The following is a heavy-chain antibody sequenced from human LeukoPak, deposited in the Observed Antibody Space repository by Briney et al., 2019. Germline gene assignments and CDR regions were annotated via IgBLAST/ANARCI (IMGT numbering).Heavy chain of an antibody. CDR2: IIPILGIA. Sequence: GASVKVSCKASGGTFSSYTISWVRQAPGQGLEWMGRIIPILGIANYAQKFQGRVTITADKSTSTAYMELSSLRSEDTAVYYCVRAMDYSNYARYFDYWGQGTLVTVSS. CDR3: VRAMDYSNYARYFDY. V-gene: IGHV1-69*02. CDR1: GGTFSSYT. D-gene: IGHD4-11*01. J-gene: IGHJ4*02.